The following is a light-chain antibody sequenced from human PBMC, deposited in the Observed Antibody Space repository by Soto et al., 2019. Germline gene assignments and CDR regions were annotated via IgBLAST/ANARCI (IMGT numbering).Light chain of an antibody. CDR2: GVS. Sequence: IMLTQSLASLAVSLGERATISCKSSQSVLYSSINKTYLAWYQQKPGQSPKLLIYGVSFRESGVPDRFSGSGSGTDFTLTISNLQAEDVAVYYCHQYLSNSWTFGQGTKVDIK. CDR3: HQYLSNSWT. CDR1: QSVLYSSINKTY. J-gene: IGKJ1*01. V-gene: IGKV4-1*01.